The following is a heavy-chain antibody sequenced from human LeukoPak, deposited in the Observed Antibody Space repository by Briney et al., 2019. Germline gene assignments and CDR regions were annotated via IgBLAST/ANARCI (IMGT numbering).Heavy chain of an antibody. Sequence: GGSLRLSCAASGFTFSSYGMHWVRQAPGKGLEWVAFIRYDGSNKYYADSVKGRFTISRDNSKNTLYLQMNSLRAEDTAVYYCAKDLPVEGAGRFDYWGQGTLVTVSS. J-gene: IGHJ4*02. CDR3: AKDLPVEGAGRFDY. CDR2: IRYDGSNK. D-gene: IGHD6-19*01. V-gene: IGHV3-30*02. CDR1: GFTFSSYG.